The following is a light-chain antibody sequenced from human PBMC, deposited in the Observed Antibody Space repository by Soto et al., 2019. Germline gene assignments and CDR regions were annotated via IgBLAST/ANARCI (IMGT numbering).Light chain of an antibody. J-gene: IGKJ1*01. V-gene: IGKV3-11*01. Sequence: EIVLTQSPATLSLSPGERATLSCRASQSVSSYLAWYQQKPGQAPRLLIYDASNRATGIPARFSGSGSGTDFTLTISSLEPEDFAVYYCQQRSNWPITFGQGTKVHIK. CDR2: DAS. CDR3: QQRSNWPIT. CDR1: QSVSSY.